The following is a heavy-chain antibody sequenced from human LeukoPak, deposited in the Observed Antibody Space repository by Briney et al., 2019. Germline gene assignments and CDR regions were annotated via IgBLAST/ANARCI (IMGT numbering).Heavy chain of an antibody. CDR1: GFTVSNNY. CDR2: IYSGGST. CDR3: AKARYYDSSGYYYDEGDAFDI. J-gene: IGHJ3*02. D-gene: IGHD3-22*01. Sequence: PGGSLRLSCAASGFTVSNNYMNWVRQAPGKGLEWVSLIYSGGSTHYADSVKGRFTISRDNSKNTLYLQMNSLRAEDTAVYYCAKARYYDSSGYYYDEGDAFDIWGQGTMVTVSS. V-gene: IGHV3-66*02.